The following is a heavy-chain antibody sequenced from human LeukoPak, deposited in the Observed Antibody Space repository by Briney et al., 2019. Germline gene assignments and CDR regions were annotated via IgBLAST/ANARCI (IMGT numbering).Heavy chain of an antibody. CDR3: AKDEGVANRWFDP. Sequence: ASVKVSCKASGYTFTSYGISWVRQAPGQGLEWMGGIVPIFGSANYAQKFQGRVTITADESTTTAYMELTGLRSEDTAVYYCAKDEGVANRWFDPWGQGTLVTVSS. CDR1: GYTFTSYG. J-gene: IGHJ5*02. V-gene: IGHV1-69*13. D-gene: IGHD5-12*01. CDR2: IVPIFGSA.